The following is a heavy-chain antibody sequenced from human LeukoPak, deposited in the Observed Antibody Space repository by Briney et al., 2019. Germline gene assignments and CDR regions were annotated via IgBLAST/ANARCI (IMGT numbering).Heavy chain of an antibody. D-gene: IGHD3-9*01. J-gene: IGHJ5*02. CDR1: GGSFSGYY. V-gene: IGHV4-34*01. Sequence: SETLSLTCAVYGGSFSGYYWSWIRQPPGKGLEWIGEINHSGSTNYNPSLKSRVTISVDTSKNQFSLKLSSVTAADTAVYYCARERYFDWLLFRSNWFDPWGQGTLVTVSS. CDR3: ARERYFDWLLFRSNWFDP. CDR2: INHSGST.